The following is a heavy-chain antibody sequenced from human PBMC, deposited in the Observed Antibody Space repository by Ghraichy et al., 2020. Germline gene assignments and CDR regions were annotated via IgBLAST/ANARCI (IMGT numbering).Heavy chain of an antibody. CDR2: ISYDGSNK. CDR3: AKGNRIDQGGYYGSGSYYQAYYYYYGMDV. CDR1: GFTFSSYG. J-gene: IGHJ6*02. V-gene: IGHV3-30*18. Sequence: GGSLRLSCAASGFTFSSYGMHWVRQAPGKGLEWVAVISYDGSNKYYADSVKGRFTISRDNSKNTLYLQMNSLKAEDTAVYYCAKGNRIDQGGYYGSGSYYQAYYYYYGMDVWGQGTTVTVSS. D-gene: IGHD3-10*01.